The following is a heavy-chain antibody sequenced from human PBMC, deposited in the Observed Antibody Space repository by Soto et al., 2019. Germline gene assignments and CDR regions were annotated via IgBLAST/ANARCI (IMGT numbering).Heavy chain of an antibody. J-gene: IGHJ4*02. D-gene: IGHD6-13*01. Sequence: PGGSLRLSCAASGFTFSSYSMNWVRQAPGKGLEWVSSISSSSSYIYYADSVKGRFTISRDNAKNSLYLQMNSLRAEDTAVYYCARDKLAAGTPGVIDYWGQGTLVTVSS. V-gene: IGHV3-21*01. CDR1: GFTFSSYS. CDR2: ISSSSSYI. CDR3: ARDKLAAGTPGVIDY.